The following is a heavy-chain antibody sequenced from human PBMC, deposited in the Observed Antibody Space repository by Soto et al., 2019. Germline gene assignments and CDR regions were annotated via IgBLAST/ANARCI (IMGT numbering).Heavy chain of an antibody. Sequence: GPVKVSCKASGYTFTSYGISWVRQAPGQGLEWVGWISAYNGNTNYAQKLQGRVTMTTDTSTSTAYMELRSLRSDDTAVYYCAREEGFCRSTSGLYYYYYRDVGGKGTRVTFPS. D-gene: IGHD2-2*01. J-gene: IGHJ6*03. CDR1: GYTFTSYG. CDR3: AREEGFCRSTSGLYYYYYRDV. V-gene: IGHV1-18*01. CDR2: ISAYNGNT.